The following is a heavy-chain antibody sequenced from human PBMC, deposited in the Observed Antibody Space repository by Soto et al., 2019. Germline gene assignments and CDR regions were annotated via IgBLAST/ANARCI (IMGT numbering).Heavy chain of an antibody. CDR2: IIPIFGTA. D-gene: IGHD5-12*01. CDR1: GVTFSSYA. CDR3: ASGGRGWLQF. Sequence: SVKVSCKACGVTFSSYAISWVRQAPGQGLEWMGGIIPIFGTANYAQKFQGRVTITADESTSTAYMELSSLRSEDTAVYYCASGGRGWLQFWGQGTLVTVSS. J-gene: IGHJ4*02. V-gene: IGHV1-69*13.